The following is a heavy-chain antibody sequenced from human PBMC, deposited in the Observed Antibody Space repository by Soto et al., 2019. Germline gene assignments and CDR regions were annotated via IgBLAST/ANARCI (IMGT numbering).Heavy chain of an antibody. CDR3: ARDEVPLRGIIRLFRHYYFGMDV. J-gene: IGHJ6*02. CDR1: GYTFTSYD. V-gene: IGHV1-8*01. Sequence: ASVKVSCKASGYTFTSYDINWVRQATGQGLEWMGWMNPNSGNTGYAQKFQGRVTMTRNTSISTAYMELSSLRSEDTAVYYCARDEVPLRGIIRLFRHYYFGMDVLGQGTTVTVSS. CDR2: MNPNSGNT. D-gene: IGHD3-10*01.